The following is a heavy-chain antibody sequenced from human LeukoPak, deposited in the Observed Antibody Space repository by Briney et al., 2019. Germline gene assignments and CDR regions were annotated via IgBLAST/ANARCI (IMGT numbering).Heavy chain of an antibody. D-gene: IGHD2-2*01. CDR1: GFTFSSYS. CDR2: ISSGSSTI. J-gene: IGHJ6*03. CDR3: ARDQPYIVVVPAAIIYYYYMDV. Sequence: PGGSLRLSCAASGFTFSSYSMNWVRQAPGKGLEWVSYISSGSSTIYYADSVKGRFTISRDNAKNSLYLQMNSLRAEDTAVYYCARDQPYIVVVPAAIIYYYYMDVWGKGTTVTVSS. V-gene: IGHV3-48*01.